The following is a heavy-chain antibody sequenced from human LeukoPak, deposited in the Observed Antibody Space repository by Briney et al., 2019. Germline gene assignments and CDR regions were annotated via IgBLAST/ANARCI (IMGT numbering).Heavy chain of an antibody. D-gene: IGHD3-22*01. V-gene: IGHV4-59*01. Sequence: PAETLSLTCTVSGVSMSYYYWNWIRQSPGKGLEWVGYIYYTGSTKYNPSLQSRVTISVDKSENQCSLNLYSVTAADTAVYYCARVGYYDSSGYLDYWGQGTLVTVSS. J-gene: IGHJ4*02. CDR3: ARVGYYDSSGYLDY. CDR1: GVSMSYYY. CDR2: IYYTGST.